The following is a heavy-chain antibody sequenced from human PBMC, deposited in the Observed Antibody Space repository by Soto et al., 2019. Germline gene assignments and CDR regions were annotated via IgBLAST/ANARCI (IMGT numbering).Heavy chain of an antibody. V-gene: IGHV1-69*13. CDR2: IIPIFGTA. D-gene: IGHD2-21*02. Sequence: ASVKVSCKASGGTFSSYAISWVRQAPGQGLEWMGGIIPIFGTANYAQKFQGRVTITADESTSTAYMELSSLRSEDTAVYYCARDHTPNCGGDCYSVQWYFDLWGRGTLVTVSS. J-gene: IGHJ2*01. CDR3: ARDHTPNCGGDCYSVQWYFDL. CDR1: GGTFSSYA.